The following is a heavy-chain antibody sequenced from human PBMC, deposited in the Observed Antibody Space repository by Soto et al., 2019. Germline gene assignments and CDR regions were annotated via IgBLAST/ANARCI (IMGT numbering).Heavy chain of an antibody. CDR2: IHYNGDA. CDR1: GGSINIGSYY. Sequence: SETLSLTCTVSGGSINIGSYYWGWIRQYSGKGLEWIGHIHYNGDAYYNPSLKSRLTISVDTSKNQFSLKVNSVNAADTAVYYCARLDKGGLLQDAGYFDTWGQGALVTVSS. V-gene: IGHV4-31*03. CDR3: ARLDKGGLLQDAGYFDT. J-gene: IGHJ4*02. D-gene: IGHD2-15*01.